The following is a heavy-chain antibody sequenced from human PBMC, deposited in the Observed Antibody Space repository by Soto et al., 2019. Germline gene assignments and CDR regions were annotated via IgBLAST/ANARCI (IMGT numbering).Heavy chain of an antibody. Sequence: QVQLVQSGAEVKKPGSSVKVSCKASGGVFRNYAINWVRQAPGQGLEWMGGIIPVFGTADYPQQCQGRVTITADESTTTAYMELTSLKTEDRAVYFCARDRWGSYSFDSWGQGTLVTVAS. CDR2: IIPVFGTA. V-gene: IGHV1-69*01. J-gene: IGHJ5*01. D-gene: IGHD1-26*01. CDR3: ARDRWGSYSFDS. CDR1: GGVFRNYA.